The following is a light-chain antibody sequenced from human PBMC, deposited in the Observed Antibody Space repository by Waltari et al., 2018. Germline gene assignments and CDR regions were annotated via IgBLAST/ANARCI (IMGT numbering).Light chain of an antibody. CDR1: QDIDDE. CDR3: LEHDNFPTHT. CDR2: EAT. V-gene: IGKV5-2*01. Sequence: ETTLTQSPAFMSAPPRAKVNISCRASQDIDDEMNWYQQKPGEGAIFIIQEATTLVPGIPPRFSGSGYGTDFTLTINNIQSEDVASYFCLEHDNFPTHTFGQGTKLEIK. J-gene: IGKJ2*01.